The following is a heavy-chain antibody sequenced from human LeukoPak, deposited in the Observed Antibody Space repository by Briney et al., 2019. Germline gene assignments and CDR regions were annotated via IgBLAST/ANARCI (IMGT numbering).Heavy chain of an antibody. Sequence: GGSLRLSCAASGFTFSTYWLHWVRQAPGKGLVWVSRITSDGSSTIYADSVKGRFTISRDNAKDTLYLQMNSLRADDTAVYYCARDPGDTGMVYDYWGQGTLVTVSS. CDR3: ARDPGDTGMVYDY. CDR2: ITSDGSST. CDR1: GFTFSTYW. V-gene: IGHV3-74*01. J-gene: IGHJ4*02. D-gene: IGHD5-18*01.